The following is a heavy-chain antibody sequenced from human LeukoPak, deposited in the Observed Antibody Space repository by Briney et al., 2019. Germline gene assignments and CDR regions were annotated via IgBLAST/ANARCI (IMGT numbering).Heavy chain of an antibody. D-gene: IGHD5-12*01. CDR1: GGTFSSYA. J-gene: IGHJ6*03. Sequence: SVKVSCKASGGTFSSYAISWVRQAPGQGLEWMGGIIPIFGTANYAQKFQGRVTITTDESTSTAYMELSSVRSEDTAVYYCARDLVATIQPHPAGYYYYYMDVWGKGTTVTVSS. CDR3: ARDLVATIQPHPAGYYYYYMDV. V-gene: IGHV1-69*05. CDR2: IIPIFGTA.